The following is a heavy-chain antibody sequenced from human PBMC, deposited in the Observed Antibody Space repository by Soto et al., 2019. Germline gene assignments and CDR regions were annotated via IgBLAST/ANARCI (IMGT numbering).Heavy chain of an antibody. D-gene: IGHD6-6*01. J-gene: IGHJ5*02. Sequence: EVQLVESGRGLVQPGGSLRLSCAASGFTFSSYWMSWVRQAPGKGLEWVANIKQDGSEKYYVDSVKGRFTISRDNAKNSLYLQMNSLTAEDTAVYYCARSIAARLNWFDPWGQGTLVNVSS. V-gene: IGHV3-7*01. CDR2: IKQDGSEK. CDR3: ARSIAARLNWFDP. CDR1: GFTFSSYW.